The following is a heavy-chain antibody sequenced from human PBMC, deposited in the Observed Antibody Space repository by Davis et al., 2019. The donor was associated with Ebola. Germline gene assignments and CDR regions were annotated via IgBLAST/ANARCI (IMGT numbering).Heavy chain of an antibody. J-gene: IGHJ3*02. CDR2: IYPSDSDT. CDR3: ATLRRTITGMDDGFDI. CDR1: GYSFTSYW. D-gene: IGHD1-20*01. Sequence: GESLKISCTGSGYSFTSYWIGWVRQMPGKGLEWMGIIYPSDSDTKYSPSFQGQVTISADKSFKTAFLQWSSLKASDTARYYCATLRRTITGMDDGFDIWGQGTMVTVSS. V-gene: IGHV5-51*01.